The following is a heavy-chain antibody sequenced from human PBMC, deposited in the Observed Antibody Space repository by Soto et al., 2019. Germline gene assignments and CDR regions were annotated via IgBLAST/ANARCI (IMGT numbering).Heavy chain of an antibody. V-gene: IGHV1-18*01. D-gene: IGHD6-13*01. Sequence: QVQLVQSGAEVRKPGASVKVSCKASGYTFTSYAISWVRQAPGQGLAWMGWISAYNGNTNYAQKLQGRVTMTTDTSTSTAYTELRSLRSDDTAVYYCARDLAAGTCDYWGQGTLVTVSS. CDR1: GYTFTSYA. CDR3: ARDLAAGTCDY. J-gene: IGHJ4*02. CDR2: ISAYNGNT.